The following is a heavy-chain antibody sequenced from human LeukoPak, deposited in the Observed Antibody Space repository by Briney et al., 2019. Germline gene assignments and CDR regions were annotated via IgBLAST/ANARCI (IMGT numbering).Heavy chain of an antibody. V-gene: IGHV3-33*06. Sequence: PGRSLRLSCAASGFTFSSYGMHWVRQAPGKGLEWVAVIWYDGSNKYYADSVKGRFTISRDSSKNTLYLQMNSLRAEDTAVYYCAKEGYYDSSGYYYFDYWGQGTLVTVSS. D-gene: IGHD3-22*01. CDR1: GFTFSSYG. CDR2: IWYDGSNK. CDR3: AKEGYYDSSGYYYFDY. J-gene: IGHJ4*02.